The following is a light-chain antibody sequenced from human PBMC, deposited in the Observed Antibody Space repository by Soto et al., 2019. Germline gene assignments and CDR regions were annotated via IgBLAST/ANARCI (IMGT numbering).Light chain of an antibody. V-gene: IGLV2-14*01. J-gene: IGLJ1*01. CDR3: SSYTSSSTYV. CDR2: EVS. CDR1: SSDVGGYNY. Sequence: QSVLTQPASVSGSPGQSITISCTGTSSDVGGYNYVSWYQQHPGKAPKLMIYEVSNRPSGVSNRFSGSKSGNTASLTISGLQAEDEADYYCSSYTSSSTYVFCTGTTLTVI.